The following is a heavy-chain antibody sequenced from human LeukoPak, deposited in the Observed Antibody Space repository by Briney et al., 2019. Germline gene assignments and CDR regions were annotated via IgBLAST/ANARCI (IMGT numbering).Heavy chain of an antibody. CDR3: ARSVVMLRGVRDS. CDR1: GYIRSDYS. CDR2: MYPGDSDS. D-gene: IGHD3-10*01. J-gene: IGHJ4*02. V-gene: IGHV5-51*01. Sequence: GESPKTSLSGSGYIRSDYSIKWVPQMPGKGLEWMGIMYPGDSDSRYSPAFQGHVTFSADKSTNTAYLQWNSLNASDTAIYYCARSVVMLRGVRDSWGQGNLVTVSS.